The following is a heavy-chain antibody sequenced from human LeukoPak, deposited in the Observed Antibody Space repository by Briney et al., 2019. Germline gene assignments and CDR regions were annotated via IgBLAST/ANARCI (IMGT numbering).Heavy chain of an antibody. J-gene: IGHJ4*02. Sequence: ASVKVSCKASGYTFTSYDINWVRQATGQGLEWMGWTNPNSGNTGYAQKFQGRVTMTRNTSISTAYMELSSLRSEDTAVYCCARYCSSTSCYFFDYWGQGTLVTVSS. CDR1: GYTFTSYD. V-gene: IGHV1-8*01. CDR2: TNPNSGNT. CDR3: ARYCSSTSCYFFDY. D-gene: IGHD2-2*01.